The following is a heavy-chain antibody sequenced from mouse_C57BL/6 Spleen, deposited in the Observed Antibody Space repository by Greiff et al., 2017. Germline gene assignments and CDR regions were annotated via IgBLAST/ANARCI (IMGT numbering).Heavy chain of an antibody. V-gene: IGHV1-52*01. D-gene: IGHD1-1*01. Sequence: QVQLQQPGAELVRPGSSVKLSCKASGYTFTSYWMHWVKQRPIQGLEWIGNIDPSDSETHYTQKFKDKATLTVDKSSSTAYMQLSSLTSEDSAVYYCARYYDGSIYWYFDVWGTGTTVTVSS. CDR2: IDPSDSET. CDR1: GYTFTSYW. J-gene: IGHJ1*03. CDR3: ARYYDGSIYWYFDV.